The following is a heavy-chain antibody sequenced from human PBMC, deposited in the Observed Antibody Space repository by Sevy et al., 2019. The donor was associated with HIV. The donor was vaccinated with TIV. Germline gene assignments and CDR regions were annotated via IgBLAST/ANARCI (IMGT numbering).Heavy chain of an antibody. CDR3: ARGGERARYYDTSEGHFEH. J-gene: IGHJ4*02. CDR2: IKWNGGKT. CDR1: GFTFDDYG. Sequence: GGSLRLSCSASGFTFDDYGMSWVRQVPGKGLEWVSSIKWNGGKTNYADFARGRFTISRDNAKNSLYLQMNSLRDEDTAFYYCARGGERARYYDTSEGHFEHWGQGTLVTVSS. V-gene: IGHV3-20*04. D-gene: IGHD3-22*01.